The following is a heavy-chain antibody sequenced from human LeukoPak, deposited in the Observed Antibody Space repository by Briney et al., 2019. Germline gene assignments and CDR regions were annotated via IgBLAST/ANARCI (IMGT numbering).Heavy chain of an antibody. CDR3: AKDSTPPVVLGRPAIGYYYAMDV. J-gene: IGHJ6*01. Sequence: GGSLRLSCAASGFIFSSYGMHWVRQAPGKGLEWVTFIRYDGSNENYADSVKGRFTISRDNSKKTVYLQMNGLRTEDTAAYYCAKDSTPPVVLGRPAIGYYYAMDVWGRETRDTVS. D-gene: IGHD3-10*01. CDR2: IRYDGSNE. V-gene: IGHV3-30*02. CDR1: GFIFSSYG.